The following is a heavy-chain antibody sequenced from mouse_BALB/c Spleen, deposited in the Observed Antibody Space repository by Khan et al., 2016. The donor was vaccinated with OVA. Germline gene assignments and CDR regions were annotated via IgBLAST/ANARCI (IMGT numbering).Heavy chain of an antibody. D-gene: IGHD1-1*01. V-gene: IGHV5-6*01. CDR2: VSTGGSYT. CDR3: TRLAYYYDSEGFAY. J-gene: IGHJ3*01. CDR1: GFTFSTYG. Sequence: EVQLQESGGDLVKPGGSLKLSCAASGFTFSTYGMSWVRQTPDKRLEWVATVSTGGSYTSYPDSVKGRFTISRDNAKNTLYLQMSGLKSEDTAMFYGTRLAYYYDSEGFAYWGQGTLVTVSA.